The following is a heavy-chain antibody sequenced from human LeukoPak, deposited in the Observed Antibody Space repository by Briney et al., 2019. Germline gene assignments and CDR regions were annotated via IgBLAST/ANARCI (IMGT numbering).Heavy chain of an antibody. CDR3: ARHDWFDP. Sequence: ETLSLTCTVSGGSISSYYMSWVRQAPGKGLEWVSVMYDGGATYYADSVKGRFTISRDNSKNTLYLQMNSLRVEDTAVYYCARHDWFDPWGHGTLVTVSS. D-gene: IGHD3-3*01. CDR2: MYDGGAT. J-gene: IGHJ5*02. CDR1: GGSISSYY. V-gene: IGHV3-53*01.